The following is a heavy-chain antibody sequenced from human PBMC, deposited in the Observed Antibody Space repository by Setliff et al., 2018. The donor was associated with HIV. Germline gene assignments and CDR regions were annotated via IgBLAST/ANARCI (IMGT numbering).Heavy chain of an antibody. D-gene: IGHD3-9*01. CDR1: GFIFSNSW. CDR3: ARDPYNTVTVNFGAFDI. J-gene: IGHJ3*02. V-gene: IGHV3-7*03. Sequence: GESPKISCAASGFIFSNSWMTWVRQAPGKGLEWVANIKGDGSEQYYVASVKGRFTISRDNFKNSLYLQMTSLRVEDTAVYYCARDPYNTVTVNFGAFDIWGQGTMVTVSS. CDR2: IKGDGSEQ.